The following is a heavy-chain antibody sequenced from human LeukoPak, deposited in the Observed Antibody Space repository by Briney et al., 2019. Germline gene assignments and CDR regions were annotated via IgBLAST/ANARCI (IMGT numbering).Heavy chain of an antibody. J-gene: IGHJ4*02. CDR1: GYTFINHD. V-gene: IGHV1-8*01. Sequence: ASVKVSCKASGYTFINHDINWVRQAAGQGLEWMGWMNPRTGVTQYAQKFRGRVNMTRDSSLSTAYIDLSGLTSDDTAVYYCARDQYYYDSSGYLSAAYFDYWGQGTLVTVSS. D-gene: IGHD3-22*01. CDR2: MNPRTGVT. CDR3: ARDQYYYDSSGYLSAAYFDY.